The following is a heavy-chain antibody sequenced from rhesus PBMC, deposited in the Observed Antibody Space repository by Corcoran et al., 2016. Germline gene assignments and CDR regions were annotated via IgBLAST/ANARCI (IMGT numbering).Heavy chain of an antibody. V-gene: IGHV4-165*01. CDR3: ARYGYSSWPLDY. J-gene: IGHJ4*01. Sequence: QVQLQESGPGLVKPSETLSLTCAVSGGSFRVYYWGWIRQPPGKGLEGIGYISGKRGSTDYKPARKSRVTIATDTSKNQVSRKLSAVTAADTAVYYWARYGYSSWPLDYWGQGVLVTVAS. D-gene: IGHD6-13*01. CDR1: GGSFRVYY. CDR2: ISGKRGST.